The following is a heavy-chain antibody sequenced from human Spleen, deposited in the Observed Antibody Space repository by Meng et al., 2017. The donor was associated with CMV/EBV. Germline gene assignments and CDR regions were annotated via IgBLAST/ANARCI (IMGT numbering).Heavy chain of an antibody. CDR1: GGTFSSYT. Sequence: SVKVSCKASGGTFSSYTISWVRQAPGQGLEWMGRIIPILGIANYAQKFQGRVTITADKSTSTAYMELSSLRSEDTAVYYCARGPYCSSTSCYFRGSGFDPWGQGTLVTVSS. D-gene: IGHD2-2*01. V-gene: IGHV1-69*02. CDR2: IIPILGIA. J-gene: IGHJ5*02. CDR3: ARGPYCSSTSCYFRGSGFDP.